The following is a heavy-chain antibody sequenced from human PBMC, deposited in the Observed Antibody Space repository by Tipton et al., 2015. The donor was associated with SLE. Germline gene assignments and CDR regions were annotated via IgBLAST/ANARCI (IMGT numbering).Heavy chain of an antibody. CDR3: AKPLFLHRNIVGATSEY. D-gene: IGHD1-26*01. J-gene: IGHJ4*02. CDR2: IRYDGSNK. CDR1: GFTFSSYG. Sequence: SLRLSCAASGFTFSSYGMHWVRQAPGKGLEWVAFIRYDGSNKYYADSVKGRFTISRDNSKNTLYVQMNSLRAEDTAVYYCAKPLFLHRNIVGATSEYWGQGTLVTVSS. V-gene: IGHV3-30*02.